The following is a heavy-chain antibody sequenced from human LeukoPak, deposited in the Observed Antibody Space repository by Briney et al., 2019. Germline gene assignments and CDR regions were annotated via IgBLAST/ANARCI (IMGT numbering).Heavy chain of an antibody. CDR3: ARDLYGSGSYPKLFDY. J-gene: IGHJ4*02. CDR2: IIPILGIA. D-gene: IGHD3-10*01. CDR1: GGTFSSYA. V-gene: IGHV1-69*04. Sequence: EASVKVSCKASGGTFSSYAISWVRQAPGQGLEWMGRIIPILGIANYAQKFQGRVTITADKSTSTAYMELSSLRSDDTAVYYCARDLYGSGSYPKLFDYWGQGTLVTVSS.